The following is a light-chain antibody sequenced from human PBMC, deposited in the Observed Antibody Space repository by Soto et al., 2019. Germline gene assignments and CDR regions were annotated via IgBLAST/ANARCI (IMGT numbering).Light chain of an antibody. V-gene: IGKV3-20*01. CDR1: QSVSSSY. CDR2: GAS. CDR3: QQYGSSPPST. J-gene: IGKJ5*01. Sequence: EIVLTQSPGTLSLSPGERATLSCRASQSVSSSYLAWYQQKPGQAPRLLIYGASSRATGIPDRFSGSGSGKDFTLTISRLEPEDFEVYYCQQYGSSPPSTFGQGKRLEIK.